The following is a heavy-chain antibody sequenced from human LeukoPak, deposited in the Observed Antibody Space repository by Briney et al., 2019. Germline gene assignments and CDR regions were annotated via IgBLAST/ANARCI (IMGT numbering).Heavy chain of an antibody. J-gene: IGHJ4*02. V-gene: IGHV3-33*01. CDR2: IWYDGSNK. CDR3: ARSMVRGVIIEGRGFDY. CDR1: GFTFSSYG. Sequence: GRSLRLSCAASGFTFSSYGMHWVSQAPGKGLEWVAVIWYDGSNKYFADSVKGRFTISRDNSKNTLYLQMNSLRAEDTAVYYCARSMVRGVIIEGRGFDYWGQGTLVTVSS. D-gene: IGHD3-10*01.